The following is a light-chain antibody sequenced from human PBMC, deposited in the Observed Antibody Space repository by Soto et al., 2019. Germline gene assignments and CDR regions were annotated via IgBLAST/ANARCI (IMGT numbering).Light chain of an antibody. Sequence: DIVVTQSPLSLPVTPGEPASISCRSSQSLLHSNGYIYLDWYLQKPGESPQLLIYLGSNRAFVVPDGLSGTGSGTDFTLKISRVEAEDVGVYYGMQPLQSWTVGQGTKVDIK. CDR2: LGS. V-gene: IGKV2-28*01. J-gene: IGKJ1*01. CDR1: QSLLHSNGYIY. CDR3: MQPLQSWT.